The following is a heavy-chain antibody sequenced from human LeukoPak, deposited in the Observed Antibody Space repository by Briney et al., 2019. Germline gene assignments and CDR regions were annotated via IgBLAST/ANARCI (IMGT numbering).Heavy chain of an antibody. D-gene: IGHD3-22*01. Sequence: SQTLSLTCTVSGGSISSDDYYWSWIRQPPGKGLEWIGYIYYSGSTYYNPSLKSRVTTSVDTSKNQFSPKLNSVTAADTAVYYCARDRVGGYYDSSGYYGAFDIWGQGTMVTVSS. V-gene: IGHV4-30-4*01. CDR2: IYYSGST. J-gene: IGHJ3*02. CDR1: GGSISSDDYY. CDR3: ARDRVGGYYDSSGYYGAFDI.